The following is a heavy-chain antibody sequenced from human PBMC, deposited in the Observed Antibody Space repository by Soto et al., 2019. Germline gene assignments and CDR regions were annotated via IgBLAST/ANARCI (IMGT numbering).Heavy chain of an antibody. Sequence: QVQLVESGGALVKPGGSLRLSCAASGFTFGDYYMNWIRQAPGKGLEWLSYISGSSSDTKYADSVKGRITISRDNAKNSLYPQMNSLRAEDTAVYYCARGVWRFSGEYWGQGTLVTVSS. D-gene: IGHD2-8*01. V-gene: IGHV3-11*05. CDR3: ARGVWRFSGEY. J-gene: IGHJ4*02. CDR2: ISGSSSDT. CDR1: GFTFGDYY.